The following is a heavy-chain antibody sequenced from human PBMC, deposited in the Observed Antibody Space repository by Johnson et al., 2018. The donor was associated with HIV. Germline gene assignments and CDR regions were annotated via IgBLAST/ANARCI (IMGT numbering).Heavy chain of an antibody. V-gene: IGHV3-30*04. CDR1: EFSLSNYA. CDR3: ARGRKDMEAADGLDNDAFDM. D-gene: IGHD6-13*01. Sequence: QVQLVESGGGLVQPGRSLRLSCAVSEFSLSNYAMHWVRLAPGKGLQWMAVISYDAGKKYYADSVRGRFTISRDISKNTLYLQMDSLRPDDTALYYCARGRKDMEAADGLDNDAFDMWGQGTLVTVSS. CDR2: ISYDAGKK. J-gene: IGHJ3*02.